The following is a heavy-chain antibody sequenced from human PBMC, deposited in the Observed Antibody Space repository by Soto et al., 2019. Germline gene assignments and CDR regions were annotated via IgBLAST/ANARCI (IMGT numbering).Heavy chain of an antibody. CDR2: IYWDDVQ. J-gene: IGHJ5*02. CDR1: GFSLSTSGVG. Sequence: QITLKESGPTLVKPTQTLTLTCTFSGFSLSTSGVGVGWIRQPPGKALEWLALIYWDDVQRYSPSLKSRLSTTKDTSQNQVVLTMTHMDPVDTATYYCAHRRIVGTSNWFDPWGQGTLVTVSS. CDR3: AHRRIVGTSNWFDP. V-gene: IGHV2-5*02. D-gene: IGHD2-21*01.